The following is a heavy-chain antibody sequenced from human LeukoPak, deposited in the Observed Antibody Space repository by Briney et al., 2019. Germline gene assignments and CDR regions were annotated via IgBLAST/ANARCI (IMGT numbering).Heavy chain of an antibody. V-gene: IGHV1-2*06. CDR2: INPNSGGT. CDR3: ARDRRGYYDSGGYRIDY. CDR1: GYTFTGYY. J-gene: IGHJ4*02. D-gene: IGHD3-10*01. Sequence: AASVKVSCKASGYTFTGYYIHWVRQAPGQGLEWVGRINPNSGGTDYAQRFQGRVTMTRDTSIRTAYMELTRLESDETAVYYCARDRRGYYDSGGYRIDYWGQGTLVSVSS.